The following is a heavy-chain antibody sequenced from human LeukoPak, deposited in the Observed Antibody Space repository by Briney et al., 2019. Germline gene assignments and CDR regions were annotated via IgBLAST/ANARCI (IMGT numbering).Heavy chain of an antibody. J-gene: IGHJ4*02. CDR3: AREASSTWYAMFDF. V-gene: IGHV1-18*01. Sequence: ASVKVSCKTSGYSFILYGISWVRQAPGQGPEWMGWISTSTGDTKYTQKFQGRVTLTTDTSTSTAYMELSSLRSDDTAVYYCAREASSTWYAMFDFWGQGTLVTVSS. CDR2: ISTSTGDT. CDR1: GYSFILYG. D-gene: IGHD6-13*01.